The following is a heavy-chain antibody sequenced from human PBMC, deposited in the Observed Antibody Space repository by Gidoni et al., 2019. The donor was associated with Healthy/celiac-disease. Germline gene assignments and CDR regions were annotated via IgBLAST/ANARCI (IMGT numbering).Heavy chain of an antibody. CDR3: YLADDFWSGYYRGGGYYYGMDV. CDR2: ISYDGSNK. J-gene: IGHJ6*02. V-gene: IGHV3-30*04. CDR1: GFPFSSYA. D-gene: IGHD3-3*01. Sequence: QVQLVESGGGVVQPGRSLRLSCAASGFPFSSYAMHWVRQAPGKGLEWVAVISYDGSNKYYADSVKGRFTISRDNSKNTLYLQMNSLRAEDTAVYYCYLADDFWSGYYRGGGYYYGMDVWGQGTTVTVSS.